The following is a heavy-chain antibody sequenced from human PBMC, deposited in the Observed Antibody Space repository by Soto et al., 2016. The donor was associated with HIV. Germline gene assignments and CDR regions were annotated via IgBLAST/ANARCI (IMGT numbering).Heavy chain of an antibody. Sequence: VQLVESGGGVVQPGRSLRLSCAASGFTFSSYSMHWVRQAPGKGLEWVAVISYDGSNKYYADSVKGRFTISRDNSKNTLYVQMNSLRPEDTAVYYCARDRPYGDYHVGAFDIWGQGTMVSVSS. CDR2: ISYDGSNK. CDR3: ARDRPYGDYHVGAFDI. V-gene: IGHV3-30*04. CDR1: GFTFSSYS. J-gene: IGHJ3*02. D-gene: IGHD4-17*01.